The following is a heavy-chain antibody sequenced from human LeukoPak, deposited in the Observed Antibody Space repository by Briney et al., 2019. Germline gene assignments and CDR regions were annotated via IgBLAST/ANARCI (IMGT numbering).Heavy chain of an antibody. CDR1: GDSIIGSY. CDR2: IYYSVDT. Sequence: KPSETLSLTCTVSGDSIIGSYWSWIRQAPGKGLEWIAYIYYSVDTNYNPSLQSRVTISVDISKKQFSLRLTSVTAADTAVYYCARRRSYDSSGYNPTYYFDHWGQGILVSVSS. D-gene: IGHD3-22*01. CDR3: ARRRSYDSSGYNPTYYFDH. V-gene: IGHV4-59*01. J-gene: IGHJ4*02.